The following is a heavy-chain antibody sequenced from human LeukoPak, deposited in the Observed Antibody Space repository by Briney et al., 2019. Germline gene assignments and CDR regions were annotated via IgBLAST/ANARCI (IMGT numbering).Heavy chain of an antibody. Sequence: ASVTVSFKASGYTFTGYYIHWVRQAPGQGLEWMGWINPNNGDTNYAQKFQGRVTMTRDTSISTAYMDVSSLRSDDTAVYYCARGLGAVAGATPHGYWGQGTLVTVSS. CDR3: ARGLGAVAGATPHGY. J-gene: IGHJ4*02. D-gene: IGHD6-19*01. CDR1: GYTFTGYY. CDR2: INPNNGDT. V-gene: IGHV1-2*02.